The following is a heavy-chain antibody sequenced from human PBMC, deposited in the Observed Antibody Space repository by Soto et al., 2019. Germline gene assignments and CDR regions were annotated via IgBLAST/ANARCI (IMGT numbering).Heavy chain of an antibody. Sequence: VQLLESGGGVVQPGRSLRLSCAASGFSFSSFGMHWVRQAPGKGLEWVGFIRSKAYGGTTEYAASVKGRFTISRDDSKSIAYLQMNSLKTEDTAVYYCTLRAVPTYWGQGTLVTVSS. CDR3: TLRAVPTY. D-gene: IGHD6-19*01. CDR1: GFSFSSFG. V-gene: IGHV3-49*04. J-gene: IGHJ4*02. CDR2: IRSKAYGGTT.